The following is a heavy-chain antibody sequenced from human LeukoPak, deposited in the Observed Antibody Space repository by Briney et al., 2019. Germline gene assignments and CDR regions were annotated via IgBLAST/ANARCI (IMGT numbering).Heavy chain of an antibody. Sequence: GESLKISCKGFGYRFTSYWIGWVRQMPGKGLEWMGIIYPGESATRYSPSFEGQVTISADKSISTADLQWSSRKASDTAMYYCAGLGYSGYDSLDYWGQGTLVTVSS. D-gene: IGHD5-12*01. V-gene: IGHV5-51*01. CDR2: IYPGESAT. J-gene: IGHJ4*02. CDR3: AGLGYSGYDSLDY. CDR1: GYRFTSYW.